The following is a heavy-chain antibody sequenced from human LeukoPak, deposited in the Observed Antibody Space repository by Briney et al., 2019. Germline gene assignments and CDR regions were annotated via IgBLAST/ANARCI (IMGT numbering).Heavy chain of an antibody. Sequence: PGGSLRLSCAASGFTFSSYAMSWVRQAPGKGLVWVSAISGSGGSTYYADSVKGRFTISRDNAKNSLYLQMNSLRAEDTAVYYCARDPTQGAAAGTFDYWGQGTLVTVSS. V-gene: IGHV3-23*01. CDR1: GFTFSSYA. CDR3: ARDPTQGAAAGTFDY. J-gene: IGHJ4*02. CDR2: ISGSGGST. D-gene: IGHD6-13*01.